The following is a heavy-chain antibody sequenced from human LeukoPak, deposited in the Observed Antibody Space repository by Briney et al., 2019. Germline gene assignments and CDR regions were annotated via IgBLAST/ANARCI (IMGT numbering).Heavy chain of an antibody. CDR2: ISPNSGDT. D-gene: IGHD6-13*01. V-gene: IGHV1-2*02. CDR3: ARELSSSWSIDY. CDR1: GYTFTGYY. Sequence: ASVKVSCKASGYTFTGYYLHWVRQAPGQGLEWMGWISPNSGDTNYRQLFQGRVNMTRDTSISTACMEVSRLKSDYRAVYYCARELSSSWSIDYWGQGTLVTVSS. J-gene: IGHJ4*02.